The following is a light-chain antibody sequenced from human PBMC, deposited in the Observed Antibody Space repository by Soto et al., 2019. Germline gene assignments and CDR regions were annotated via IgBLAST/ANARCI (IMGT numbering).Light chain of an antibody. V-gene: IGLV2-14*03. CDR1: GSVIGSYNY. Sequence: QSVLTQPASVSGSPGQSITISCTGTGSVIGSYNYVSWYQHHPGKVPKFIIYDVTNRPSGVSDRFSGSKSGNTASLTISGLQAEDEADYYCNSYTSASTYVSGTGTKVTVL. J-gene: IGLJ1*01. CDR2: DVT. CDR3: NSYTSASTYV.